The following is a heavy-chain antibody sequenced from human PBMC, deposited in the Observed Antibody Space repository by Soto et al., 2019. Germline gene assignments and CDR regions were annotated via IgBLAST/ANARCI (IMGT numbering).Heavy chain of an antibody. J-gene: IGHJ3*01. D-gene: IGHD3-22*01. Sequence: ASVKVSCKASGGTFSSYAISWVRQAPGQGLEWMGGIIPIFGTANYAQKFQGRVTITADESTSTAYMELSSLRSEDTAVYYCATTTADYYDSSGYYALWGQGTMVTVSS. CDR3: ATTTADYYDSSGYYAL. CDR2: IIPIFGTA. CDR1: GGTFSSYA. V-gene: IGHV1-69*13.